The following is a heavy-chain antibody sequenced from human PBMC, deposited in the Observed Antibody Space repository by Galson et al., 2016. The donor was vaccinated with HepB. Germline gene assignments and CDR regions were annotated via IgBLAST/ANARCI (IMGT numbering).Heavy chain of an antibody. Sequence: SLRLSCAAAGFTVSDNHVTWIRQAPGKGLECVSGIFGRGNTYYADSVEGRFTISRDNARNTVYLKMNSLRTEDTAVYYCAGYGGNSVWGQGTLVTVSS. CDR2: IFGRGNT. CDR1: GFTVSDNH. V-gene: IGHV3-53*01. J-gene: IGHJ4*02. CDR3: AGYGGNSV. D-gene: IGHD4-23*01.